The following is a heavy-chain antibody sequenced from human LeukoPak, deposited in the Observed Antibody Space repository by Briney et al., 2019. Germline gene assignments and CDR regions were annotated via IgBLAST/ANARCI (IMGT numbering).Heavy chain of an antibody. CDR2: IYYSGTT. CDR3: ARDVTGGSYFDY. Sequence: SETLSLTCTVSGGSISSGDYYWSWIRQYPGKGLEWIGYIYYSGTTYYNPSLKSRVTMSVDTSKNQFSLKLISVTAADTAVYYCARDVTGGSYFDYWGQGTLVTVSS. J-gene: IGHJ4*02. CDR1: GGSISSGDYY. V-gene: IGHV4-31*03. D-gene: IGHD1-26*01.